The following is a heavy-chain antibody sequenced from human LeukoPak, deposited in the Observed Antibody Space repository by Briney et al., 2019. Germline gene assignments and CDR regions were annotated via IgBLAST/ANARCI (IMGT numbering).Heavy chain of an antibody. Sequence: ASVKVSCKASGYTFTSYYMHWVRQAPGQGLEWMGIINPSGGSTSYAQKFQGRVTMTTDTSTTTAYMELRSLRSDDTAVYYCARDYKSYCSGVSCYYFDYWGQGTLVTVSS. CDR3: ARDYKSYCSGVSCYYFDY. J-gene: IGHJ4*02. V-gene: IGHV1-46*01. CDR1: GYTFTSYY. D-gene: IGHD2-15*01. CDR2: INPSGGST.